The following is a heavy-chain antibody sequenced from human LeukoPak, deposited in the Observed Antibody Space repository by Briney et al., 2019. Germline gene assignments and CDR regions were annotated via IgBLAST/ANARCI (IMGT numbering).Heavy chain of an antibody. Sequence: GGSLRLSCAASAFTFSSYWMSWVRQAPGKGLGWVANIKQDVSEKYYVDFGAGRSSISRRNAKNSLYLQMNSLRAEDTAVYYCARRNYYGSGSYPYFDYWGQGTLVTVSS. V-gene: IGHV3-7*01. J-gene: IGHJ4*02. CDR1: AFTFSSYW. D-gene: IGHD3-10*01. CDR3: ARRNYYGSGSYPYFDY. CDR2: IKQDVSEK.